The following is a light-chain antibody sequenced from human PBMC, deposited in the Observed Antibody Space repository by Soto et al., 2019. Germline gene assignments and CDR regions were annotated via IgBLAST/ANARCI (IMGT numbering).Light chain of an antibody. V-gene: IGLV2-23*01. CDR2: EGS. J-gene: IGLJ2*01. CDR3: SSYAGDTTSDVV. Sequence: QSALTQPASVSGSPGQSITISCTGTSSDVGSYNLVSWYQQHPGKAPKLLIYEGSKRPSGVSNRFSGSKSGSTASLTVSGLQAEDEADYYCSSYAGDTTSDVVFGGGTQLTV. CDR1: SSDVGSYNL.